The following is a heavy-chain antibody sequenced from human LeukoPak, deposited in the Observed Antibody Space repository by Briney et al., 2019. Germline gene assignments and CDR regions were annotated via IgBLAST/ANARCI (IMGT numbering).Heavy chain of an antibody. CDR3: ARDPSAVAASGAFDI. CDR2: IYSGGST. D-gene: IGHD6-19*01. CDR1: GFTFSSYA. Sequence: GGSLRLSCAASGFTFSSYAMSWVRQAPGKGLEWVSVIYSGGSTYYADSVKGRFTISRDNSENTLYLQMNSLRAEDTAVYYCARDPSAVAASGAFDIWGQGTMVTVSS. V-gene: IGHV3-66*02. J-gene: IGHJ3*02.